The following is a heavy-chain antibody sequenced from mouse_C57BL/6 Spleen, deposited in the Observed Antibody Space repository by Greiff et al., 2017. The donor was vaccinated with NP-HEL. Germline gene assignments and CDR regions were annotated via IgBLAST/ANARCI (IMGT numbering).Heavy chain of an antibody. CDR1: GFTFSSYA. J-gene: IGHJ2*01. D-gene: IGHD3-2*02. Sequence: EVMLVESGGGLVKPGGSLKLSCAASGFTFSSYAMSWVRQTPEKRLEWVATISDGGSYTYYPDNVKGRFTISRDNAKNNLYLQMSHLKSEDTAMYYCARDESGYVPFDYWGQGTTLTVSS. CDR2: ISDGGSYT. CDR3: ARDESGYVPFDY. V-gene: IGHV5-4*01.